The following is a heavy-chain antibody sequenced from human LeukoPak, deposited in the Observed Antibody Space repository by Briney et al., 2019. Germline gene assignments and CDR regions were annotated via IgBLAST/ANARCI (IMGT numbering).Heavy chain of an antibody. D-gene: IGHD4-23*01. V-gene: IGHV3-11*06. Sequence: GGSLRLSCTASGFTFSNFWMGWVRQAPGKGLEWVSYISSSSSYTNYADSVKGRFSISRDNAKNTLYLQMNSLRVEDTVVYYCARGRPHGNDYWGQGTLVTVSS. CDR1: GFTFSNFW. J-gene: IGHJ4*02. CDR2: ISSSSSYT. CDR3: ARGRPHGNDY.